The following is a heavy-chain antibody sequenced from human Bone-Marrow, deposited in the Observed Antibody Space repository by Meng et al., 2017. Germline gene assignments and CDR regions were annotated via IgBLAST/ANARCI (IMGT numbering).Heavy chain of an antibody. CDR1: GFTFSSHG. CDR3: ARERRDTMIVYYFDY. J-gene: IGHJ4*02. D-gene: IGHD3-22*01. Sequence: GGSLRLSCAASGFTFSSHGMHWVRQAPGKGLEWVAVIWYDGSYRFYADSVKGRFTISRDNSKNTLDLQMNSLRAEDTAVYYCARERRDTMIVYYFDYWGQGTLVTVSS. V-gene: IGHV3-33*01. CDR2: IWYDGSYR.